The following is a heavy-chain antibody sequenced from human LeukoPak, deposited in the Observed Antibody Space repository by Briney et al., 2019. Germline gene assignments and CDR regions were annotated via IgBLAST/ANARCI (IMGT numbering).Heavy chain of an antibody. CDR3: ARSEMATITVDY. CDR1: GYTFTSYD. CDR2: INPNSGNT. J-gene: IGHJ4*02. D-gene: IGHD5-24*01. Sequence: ASVKVSCKASGYTFTSYDINWVRQATGQGLEWMGWINPNSGNTGYAQKFQGRVTMTRNTSISTAYMELSSLRSEDTAVYYCARSEMATITVDYWGQGTLVTVSS. V-gene: IGHV1-8*01.